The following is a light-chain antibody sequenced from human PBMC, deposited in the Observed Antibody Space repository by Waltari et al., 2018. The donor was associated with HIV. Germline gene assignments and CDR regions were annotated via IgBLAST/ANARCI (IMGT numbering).Light chain of an antibody. CDR2: DFS. J-gene: IGLJ3*02. CDR1: SSDVEAYNL. V-gene: IGLV2-23*02. Sequence: QTALTQPASVSGSPGQSITISCTGTSSDVEAYNLVSCYQQHPGKAPRFIFYDFSERPAGVSNRFTGSKSGNTASLTISGLQAEDEADYYCCSYVSEIVPCVFGGGTKLTVL. CDR3: CSYVSEIVPCV.